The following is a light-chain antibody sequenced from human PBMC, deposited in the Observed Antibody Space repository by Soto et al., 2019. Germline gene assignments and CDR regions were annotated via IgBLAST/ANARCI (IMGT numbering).Light chain of an antibody. Sequence: ADRVPSPCRTSQSISSYLNWYQQKPGKAPKLLIYAASSLQSGVPSRFSGSGSGADFTLTISSLQPEDFATYYCQQSYSTPSITFGQGTRLEIK. CDR2: AAS. CDR1: QSISSY. CDR3: QQSYSTPSIT. J-gene: IGKJ5*01. V-gene: IGKV1-39*01.